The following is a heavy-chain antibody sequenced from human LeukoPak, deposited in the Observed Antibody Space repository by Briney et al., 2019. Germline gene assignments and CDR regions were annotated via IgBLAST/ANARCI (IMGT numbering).Heavy chain of an antibody. CDR2: INNIGST. CDR1: GGSFSGYY. Sequence: PSQTLSLTCAVDGGSFSGYYWSWIRQPPRKVREWIGEINNIGSTNYNRSLKSQVTISVDTPKNQSTLKLSSVTAADTPVYYFGRAALGYCSSGSCRNDAFDIWGKGTTVTVSS. V-gene: IGHV4-34*01. CDR3: GRAALGYCSSGSCRNDAFDI. D-gene: IGHD2-15*01. J-gene: IGHJ3*02.